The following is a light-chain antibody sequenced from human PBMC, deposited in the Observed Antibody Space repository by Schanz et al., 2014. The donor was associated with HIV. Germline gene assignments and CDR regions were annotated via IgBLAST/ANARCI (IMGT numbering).Light chain of an antibody. CDR1: QSLTSRY. V-gene: IGKV3-20*01. CDR3: HHYGTSPPAFT. J-gene: IGKJ3*01. Sequence: EIVLTQSPGTLSLSPGERATLSCRASQSLTSRYLAWYLQKPGQAPRLLIYGASSRATGIPDRFSGSGSGTDFTLTISRLEPEDFAVYYCHHYGTSPPAFTFGPGTKVDIK. CDR2: GAS.